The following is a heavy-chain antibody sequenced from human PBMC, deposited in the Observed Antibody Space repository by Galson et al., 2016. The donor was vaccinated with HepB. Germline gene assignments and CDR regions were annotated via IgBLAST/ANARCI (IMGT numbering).Heavy chain of an antibody. CDR3: ARRKGYYYYAMDV. J-gene: IGHJ6*02. CDR1: GFTFSTYA. CDR2: ISFDGSNK. V-gene: IGHV3-30-3*01. Sequence: SLRLSCAASGFTFSTYAMHWVRQAPGKGLEWVAGISFDGSNKYYADSVKGRFTISRDNSKNTLYLQMNSLRPEDTAVHYCARRKGYYYYAMDVWGQGTTVTDSS.